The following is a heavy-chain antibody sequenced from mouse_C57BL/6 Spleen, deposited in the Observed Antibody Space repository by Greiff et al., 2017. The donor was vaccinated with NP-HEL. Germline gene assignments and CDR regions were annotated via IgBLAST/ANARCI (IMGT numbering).Heavy chain of an antibody. V-gene: IGHV5-4*01. CDR2: ISDGGSYT. D-gene: IGHD2-5*01. CDR3: ARDQDYYSNLDY. CDR1: GFTFSSYA. Sequence: EVKLMESGGGLVKPGGSLKLSCAASGFTFSSYAMSWVRQTPEKRLEWVATISDGGSYTYYPDNVKGRFTISRDNAKNNLYLQMSHLKSEDTAMYYCARDQDYYSNLDYWGQGTTLTVSS. J-gene: IGHJ2*01.